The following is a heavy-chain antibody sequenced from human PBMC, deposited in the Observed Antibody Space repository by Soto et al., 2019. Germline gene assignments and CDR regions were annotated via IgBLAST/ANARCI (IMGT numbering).Heavy chain of an antibody. J-gene: IGHJ6*02. V-gene: IGHV3-23*01. D-gene: IGHD2-2*01. CDR2: ISGSGGST. CDR1: GFTFSSYA. Sequence: PGGSLRLSCAASGFTFSSYAMSWVRQAPGKGLEWVSAISGSGGSTYYADSVKGRFTISRDNSKNTLYLQMNSLRAEDTAVYYCAKVHCSSTSCYSCMDVWGQGTTVTVSS. CDR3: AKVHCSSTSCYSCMDV.